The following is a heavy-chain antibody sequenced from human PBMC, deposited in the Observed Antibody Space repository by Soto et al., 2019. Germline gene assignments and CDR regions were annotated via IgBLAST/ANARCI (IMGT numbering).Heavy chain of an antibody. CDR3: ARARRGFWSGYYRSDDAFDI. J-gene: IGHJ3*02. CDR2: ISAYNGNT. Sequence: GASVKVSCKDSGYTFTSYGISWVRQAPGQGLEWMGWISAYNGNTNYALKLQGRVTMTTDTSTSTAYMELRSLRSDDTAVYYCARARRGFWSGYYRSDDAFDIWGQGTMVTVSS. CDR1: GYTFTSYG. V-gene: IGHV1-18*01. D-gene: IGHD3-3*01.